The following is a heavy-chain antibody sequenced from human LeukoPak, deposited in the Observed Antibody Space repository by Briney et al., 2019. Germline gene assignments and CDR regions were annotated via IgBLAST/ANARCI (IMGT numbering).Heavy chain of an antibody. CDR3: ARASSGCIFDY. Sequence: GGSLRLSWAASGFTFSSYWMSWVRQAPGKGLEWVANIKQDGSEKYYGDSVEGRFTICRDNAKNYLYVKMNSLSAQQTAVYYCARASSGCIFDYWGQGTMLTVSS. D-gene: IGHD6-19*01. V-gene: IGHV3-7*01. CDR2: IKQDGSEK. J-gene: IGHJ4*02. CDR1: GFTFSSYW.